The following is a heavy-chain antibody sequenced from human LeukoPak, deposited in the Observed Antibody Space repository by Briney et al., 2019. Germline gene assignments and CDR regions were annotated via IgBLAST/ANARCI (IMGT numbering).Heavy chain of an antibody. Sequence: PSETLSLTCAVSGGSISSSNWWSWVRQPPGKGLEWIGEIYHSGSTNYNPSLKSRITISVDKSKNQFSLKLSSVTAADTAVYYCARAPGSSWYNDYWGQGTLVTVSS. CDR2: IYHSGST. J-gene: IGHJ4*02. D-gene: IGHD6-13*01. V-gene: IGHV4-4*02. CDR3: ARAPGSSWYNDY. CDR1: GGSISSSNW.